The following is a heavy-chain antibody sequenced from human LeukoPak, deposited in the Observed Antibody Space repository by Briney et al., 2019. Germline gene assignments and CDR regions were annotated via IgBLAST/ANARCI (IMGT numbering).Heavy chain of an antibody. J-gene: IGHJ4*02. D-gene: IGHD3-22*01. CDR1: GGTFSSYA. CDR2: IIPIFGTA. Sequence: ASVKVSCKASGGTFSSYAISWVRQGPGQGLEWMGGIIPIFGTANYAQKFQGRVTITTDESTSTAYMELSSLRSEDTAVYYCARSLGYYYDSSGYYYFDYWGQGTLVTVSS. CDR3: ARSLGYYYDSSGYYYFDY. V-gene: IGHV1-69*05.